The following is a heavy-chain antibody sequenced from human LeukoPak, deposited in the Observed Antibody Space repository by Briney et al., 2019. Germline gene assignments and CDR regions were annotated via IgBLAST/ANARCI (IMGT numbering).Heavy chain of an antibody. CDR1: GYSINSGYF. J-gene: IGHJ6*03. Sequence: SETLSLTCTVSGYSINSGYFWGWIRQPPGKGLEWIGSIYSSGNTYYNASLKSRVTISVDTSKNQFSLKLTSVTAADTAVFYCARARRGHFYYYFYYMDVWGKGTTVTVSS. CDR2: IYSSGNT. V-gene: IGHV4-38-2*02. CDR3: ARARRGHFYYYFYYMDV. D-gene: IGHD2-21*02.